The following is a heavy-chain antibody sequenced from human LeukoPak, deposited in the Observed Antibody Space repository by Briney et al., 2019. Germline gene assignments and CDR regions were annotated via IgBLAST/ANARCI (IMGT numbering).Heavy chain of an antibody. J-gene: IGHJ4*02. CDR2: INPNSGGT. V-gene: IGHV1-2*02. Sequence: ASVKVSCKASGGTFSSYAISWVRQAPGQGLEWMGWINPNSGGTNYAQKFQGRVTMTRDPSISTAYMELSRLRSDDTAVYYCASFIAAAGTVLWYYFDYWGQGTLVTVSS. CDR1: GGTFSSYA. D-gene: IGHD6-13*01. CDR3: ASFIAAAGTVLWYYFDY.